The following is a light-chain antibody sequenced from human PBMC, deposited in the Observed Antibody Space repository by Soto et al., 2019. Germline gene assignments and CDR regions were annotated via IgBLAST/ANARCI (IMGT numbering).Light chain of an antibody. Sequence: EIVLTQSPATLSLSPGERATLSCRASQSVSSYLAWYQQKPGQAPRLLIYDASNRATGIPARFSGSGSGTDFALTISLLEPEDFAVYYCQQRSNWPVTFGQGTRVEIK. J-gene: IGKJ1*01. CDR1: QSVSSY. CDR2: DAS. CDR3: QQRSNWPVT. V-gene: IGKV3-11*01.